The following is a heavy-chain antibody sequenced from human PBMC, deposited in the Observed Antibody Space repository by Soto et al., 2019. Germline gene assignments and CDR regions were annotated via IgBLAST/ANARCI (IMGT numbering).Heavy chain of an antibody. J-gene: IGHJ5*02. CDR2: INPSGGST. CDR1: GYTFTTYV. V-gene: IGHV1-46*01. CDR3: ASIYDSSGYYYGNNWFDP. D-gene: IGHD3-22*01. Sequence: ASVKVSCKASGYTFTTYVMHWVRQAPGQGLEWMGIINPSGGSTSYAQKFQGRVTMTRDTSTSTVYMELSSLRSEDTAVYYCASIYDSSGYYYGNNWFDPWGQGTLVTVSS.